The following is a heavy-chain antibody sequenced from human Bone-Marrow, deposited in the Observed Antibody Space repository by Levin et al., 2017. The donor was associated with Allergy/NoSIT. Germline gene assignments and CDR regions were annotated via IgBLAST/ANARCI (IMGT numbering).Heavy chain of an antibody. CDR2: ISSGSDTI. J-gene: IGHJ4*02. CDR1: GFSFSTYS. V-gene: IGHV3-48*02. CDR3: TRLDDFGDYGVDS. Sequence: ASVKVSCAASGFSFSTYSMAWVRQAPGKGLEWISYISSGSDTIYYADSVRGRFTISRDNARNSLFLQMSSLRDDDTAVYYCTRLDDFGDYGVDSWGRGTLVSVSS. D-gene: IGHD4-17*01.